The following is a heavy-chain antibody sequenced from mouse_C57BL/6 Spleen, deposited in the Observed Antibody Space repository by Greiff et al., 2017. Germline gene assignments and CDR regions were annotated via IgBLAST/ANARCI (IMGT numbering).Heavy chain of an antibody. Sequence: QVQLKESGAELVKPGASVKLSCKASGYTFTSYWMSWVKQRPGQGLEWIGMIHPNSGSTNYNEKFKSKATLTADKSSSTAYMQLSSLTSEDSAVYYSARSLTTGVDTNYCDYWGQGTTLTVAS. CDR1: GYTFTSYW. D-gene: IGHD1-1*01. CDR3: ARSLTTGVDTNYCDY. J-gene: IGHJ2*01. CDR2: IHPNSGST. V-gene: IGHV1-64*01.